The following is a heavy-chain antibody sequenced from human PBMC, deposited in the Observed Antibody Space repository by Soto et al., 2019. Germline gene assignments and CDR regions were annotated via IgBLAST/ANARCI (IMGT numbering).Heavy chain of an antibody. CDR3: ARGESRYYYGSGSYSKTDY. V-gene: IGHV4-59*12. CDR2: INHSGST. J-gene: IGHJ4*02. Sequence: PSETLSLTCTVSGGSISSYSWSWIRQPPGKGLEWIGYINHSGSTNYNPSLKSRVTISVDTSKNQFSLKLSSVTAADTAVYYCARGESRYYYGSGSYSKTDYWGQGTLVTVSS. CDR1: GGSISSYS. D-gene: IGHD3-10*01.